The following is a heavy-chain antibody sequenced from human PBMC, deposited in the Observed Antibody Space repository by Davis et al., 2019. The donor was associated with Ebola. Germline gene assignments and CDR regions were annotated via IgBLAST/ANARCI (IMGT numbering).Heavy chain of an antibody. V-gene: IGHV3-11*01. Sequence: PGGSLRLSCAASGFTFSDYYMSWIRQAPGKGLEWVSYISSSGSTIYYADSVKGRFTISRDNSKNTLYLQMNSLRAEDTAVYYCARGGPGVDGYNGIIQYYYYYYGMDVWGQGTTVTVSS. CDR1: GFTFSDYY. CDR2: ISSSGSTI. J-gene: IGHJ6*02. D-gene: IGHD5-24*01. CDR3: ARGGPGVDGYNGIIQYYYYYYGMDV.